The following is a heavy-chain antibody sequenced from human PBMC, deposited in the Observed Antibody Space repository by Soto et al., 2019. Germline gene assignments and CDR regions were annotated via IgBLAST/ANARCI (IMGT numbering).Heavy chain of an antibody. CDR2: MFYSGLT. Sequence: LSLTCSVSGSFVSSSDYYWAWIRQPPGKGLEWIGSMFYSGLTYYNPSLKSRVTLSVDTSKNQFSVRLNSVTAADTAVYYCASKVVTPFPYGYYGMDVWGQGTTVTVSS. CDR3: ASKVVTPFPYGYYGMDV. J-gene: IGHJ6*02. V-gene: IGHV4-39*01. D-gene: IGHD3-22*01. CDR1: GSFVSSSDYY.